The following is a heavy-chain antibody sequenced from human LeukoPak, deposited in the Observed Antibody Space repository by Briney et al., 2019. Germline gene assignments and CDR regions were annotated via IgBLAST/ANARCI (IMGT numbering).Heavy chain of an antibody. CDR1: GYTFSRHG. V-gene: IGHV3-30*02. CDR3: ARQTGAYGSGSYYIMDV. D-gene: IGHD3-10*01. J-gene: IGHJ6*04. CDR2: IRYDGSNK. Sequence: PGGSLRLSCAASGYTFSRHGIHWVRQAPGKGLEWVTLIRYDGSNKYYADSVKGRFTISRDNSKKILYLQMNSLRAEDTAVYYCARQTGAYGSGSYYIMDVWGKGTTVTVSS.